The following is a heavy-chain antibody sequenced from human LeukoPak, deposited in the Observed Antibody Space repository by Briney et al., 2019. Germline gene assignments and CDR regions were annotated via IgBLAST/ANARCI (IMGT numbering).Heavy chain of an antibody. CDR3: ARETVGMDV. J-gene: IGHJ6*02. V-gene: IGHV3-48*02. CDR1: GFTFSSYS. Sequence: GGSLRLSCAASGFTFSSYSMNWVRQAPGKGLEWVSYISSSSSTMYHADSVKGRFTIYRDTAKNSLYLQMNSLRDEDTAVYYCARETVGMDVWGQGTTVTVSS. CDR2: ISSSSSTM. D-gene: IGHD4-17*01.